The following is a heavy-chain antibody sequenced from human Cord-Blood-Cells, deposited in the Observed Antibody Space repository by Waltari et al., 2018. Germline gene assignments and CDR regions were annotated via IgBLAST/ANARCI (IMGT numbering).Heavy chain of an antibody. V-gene: IGHV3-30-3*01. J-gene: IGHJ4*02. Sequence: QVQLVESGGGVVQPGRSLRLSCAASGFTFSSYAMHWVRQAPGKGLGWVAVISYDGSNKYYADSVKGRFTISRDNSKNTLYLQMNSLRAEDTAVYYCARDPRSGYDYWGQGTLVTVSS. CDR3: ARDPRSGYDY. D-gene: IGHD3-3*01. CDR1: GFTFSSYA. CDR2: ISYDGSNK.